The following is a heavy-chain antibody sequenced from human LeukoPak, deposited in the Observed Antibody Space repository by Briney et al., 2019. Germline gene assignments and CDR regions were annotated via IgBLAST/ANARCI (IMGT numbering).Heavy chain of an antibody. D-gene: IGHD4-17*01. CDR1: GFTFGDYA. V-gene: IGHV3-23*01. Sequence: PGGSLRLSCTASGFTFGDYAMSWVRQAPGKGLEWVSAISGSGGSTYYADSVKGRFTISRDNSKNTLYLQMNSLRAEDTAVYYCAKVFDDYGDYVGLFDYWGQGTLVTVSS. CDR2: ISGSGGST. CDR3: AKVFDDYGDYVGLFDY. J-gene: IGHJ4*02.